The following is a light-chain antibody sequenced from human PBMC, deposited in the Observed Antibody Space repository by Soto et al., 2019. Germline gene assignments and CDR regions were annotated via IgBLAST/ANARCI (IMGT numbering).Light chain of an antibody. CDR2: GAS. J-gene: IGKJ5*01. V-gene: IGKV3-20*01. CDR3: QQYGSSTGIT. Sequence: EIVLTQSPGTLSLSPGERATLSCRASQSVSSSYLAWYQQKPGQAPRLLIYGASSRATGIPDRFSGSGSGTDFTLPISRREPEDFAVYYCQQYGSSTGITFGQGTRLEIK. CDR1: QSVSSSY.